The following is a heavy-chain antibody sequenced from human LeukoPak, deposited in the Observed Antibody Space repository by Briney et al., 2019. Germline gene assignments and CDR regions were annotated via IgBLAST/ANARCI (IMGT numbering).Heavy chain of an antibody. J-gene: IGHJ4*02. V-gene: IGHV3-30*04. CDR1: GFTFSSYA. CDR3: ANHLGSGLYFEY. CDR2: IKYDGSNK. D-gene: IGHD6-19*01. Sequence: GGSLRLSCAASGFTFSSYAMRWVRQAPGKGLEWVADIKYDGSNKYYADSVKGRFTIYRDNAKNSLYLQMNSLRAEDTAVYYGANHLGSGLYFEYWGQGTLVSVSS.